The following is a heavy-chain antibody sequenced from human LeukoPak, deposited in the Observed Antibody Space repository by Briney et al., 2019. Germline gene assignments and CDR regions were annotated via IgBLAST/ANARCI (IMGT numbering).Heavy chain of an antibody. V-gene: IGHV1-2*04. J-gene: IGHJ4*02. CDR2: INPNSGGT. D-gene: IGHD3-22*01. CDR1: GYTFTGYY. CDR3: ARALIPERIYYYDSSGYYNGFDY. Sequence: ASVKVSCKASGYTFTGYYMHWVRQAPGQGLEWMGWINPNSGGTNYAQKFQGWVTMTRDTSISTAYMELSRLRSDDTAVYYCARALIPERIYYYDSSGYYNGFDYWGQGTLVTVSS.